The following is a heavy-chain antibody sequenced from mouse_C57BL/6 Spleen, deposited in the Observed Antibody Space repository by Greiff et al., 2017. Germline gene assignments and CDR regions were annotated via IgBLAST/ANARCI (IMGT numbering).Heavy chain of an antibody. CDR2: IYPGNSDT. V-gene: IGHV1-5*01. CDR1: GYTFTSYW. CDR3: TRGVTTVDYFDY. Sequence: EVQLQQSGAELVKPGASVKMSCKTSGYTFTSYWMHWVKQRPGQGLEWIGAIYPGNSDTSYNQKFKGKAKLTAVTSASTAYMELSSLTNEDSAVYYCTRGVTTVDYFDYWGQGTTLTVSS. D-gene: IGHD1-1*01. J-gene: IGHJ2*01.